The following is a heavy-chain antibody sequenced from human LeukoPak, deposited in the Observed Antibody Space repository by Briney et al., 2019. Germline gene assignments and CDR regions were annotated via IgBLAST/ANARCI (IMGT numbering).Heavy chain of an antibody. Sequence: GGSLRLSCAASGFTFSGSAMHWVRQASGKGLEWVGRIRSKANSYATAYAASVKGRFTTSRDDSKNTAYLQMNSLKTEDTAVYYCTRQMSYYDILTGYYTLYYFDYWGQGTLVTVSS. CDR3: TRQMSYYDILTGYYTLYYFDY. CDR2: IRSKANSYAT. CDR1: GFTFSGSA. J-gene: IGHJ4*02. D-gene: IGHD3-9*01. V-gene: IGHV3-73*01.